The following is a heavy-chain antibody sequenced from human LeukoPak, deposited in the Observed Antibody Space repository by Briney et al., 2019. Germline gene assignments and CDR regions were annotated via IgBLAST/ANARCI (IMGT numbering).Heavy chain of an antibody. D-gene: IGHD3-22*01. CDR1: GYTFTSYY. CDR2: INPSGGST. CDR3: ARDLSVDDSSGYYYYGMDV. Sequence: ASVKVSCKASGYTFTSYYMHRVRQAPGQGLEWIGIINPSGGSTSYAQKFQGRVTMTRDTSTSTVYMELSSLRSEDTAVYYCARDLSVDDSSGYYYYGMDVWGQGTTVTVSS. V-gene: IGHV1-46*01. J-gene: IGHJ6*02.